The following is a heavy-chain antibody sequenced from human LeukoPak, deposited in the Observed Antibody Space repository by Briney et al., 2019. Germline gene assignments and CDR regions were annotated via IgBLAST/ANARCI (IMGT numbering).Heavy chain of an antibody. V-gene: IGHV3-48*04. CDR3: ARDFMYNTLCTGC. J-gene: IGHJ4*02. D-gene: IGHD1-14*01. Sequence: GGTLRLSCAASGFTFSSYGMSWVRQAPGKGLEWVSYISSSGSTIYYADSVKGRFTISRDNAKNTLYLQMNSLRAEDTAVYYCARDFMYNTLCTGCWGQGTLVTVSS. CDR2: ISSSGSTI. CDR1: GFTFSSYG.